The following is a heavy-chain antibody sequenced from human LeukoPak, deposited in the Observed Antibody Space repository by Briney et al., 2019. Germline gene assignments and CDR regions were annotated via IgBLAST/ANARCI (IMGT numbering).Heavy chain of an antibody. D-gene: IGHD1-7*01. Sequence: PGGSLRLSCAASGFTFSSYWMTWVRQAPGKGLQWVANINPDGRVGDYVDSVKGRFTISRENAKSSLYLQINSLRAEDTAVYYCARHENWNFPYWGQGTLVTVST. J-gene: IGHJ4*02. CDR3: ARHENWNFPY. CDR2: INPDGRVG. CDR1: GFTFSSYW. V-gene: IGHV3-7*01.